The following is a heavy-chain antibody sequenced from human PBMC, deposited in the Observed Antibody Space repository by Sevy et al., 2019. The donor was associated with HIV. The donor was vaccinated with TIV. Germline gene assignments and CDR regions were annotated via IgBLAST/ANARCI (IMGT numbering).Heavy chain of an antibody. CDR1: GDSISSSY. V-gene: IGHV4-59*01. J-gene: IGHJ6*02. Sequence: SETLSLTCTVSGDSISSSYWSWIRQPPGKGLEWIGYIYYSGITNYNPSLKSRVTISRDMSKNQFSLKLSSVTAADTAVYYCARGSQYYYYAMDVWGQRTTVTVSS. CDR3: ARGSQYYYYAMDV. CDR2: IYYSGIT.